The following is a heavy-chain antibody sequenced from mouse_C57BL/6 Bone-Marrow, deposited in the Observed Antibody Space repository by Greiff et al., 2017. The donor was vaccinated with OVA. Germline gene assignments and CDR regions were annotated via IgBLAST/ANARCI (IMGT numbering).Heavy chain of an antibody. CDR1: GFTFSSYG. CDR3: ARNYGPWYFDV. V-gene: IGHV5-6*01. Sequence: EVHLVESGGDLVKPGGSLKLSCAASGFTFSSYGMSWVRQTPDKRLEWVATISSGGSYTYYPDSVKGRFTISRDNAKNTLYLQMSSLKSEDTAMYYCARNYGPWYFDVWGTGTTVTVSS. J-gene: IGHJ1*03. CDR2: ISSGGSYT. D-gene: IGHD1-1*01.